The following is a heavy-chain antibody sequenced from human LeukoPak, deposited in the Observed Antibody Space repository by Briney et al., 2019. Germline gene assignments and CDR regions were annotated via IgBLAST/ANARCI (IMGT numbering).Heavy chain of an antibody. V-gene: IGHV3-66*01. Sequence: GGSLRLSCAASGFTVSSNFMSWVRQAPGKGLEWVSVIYSGGSTYYADSVKGRFTISRDNSKNTLYLRMNSLRAEDTAVYYCARDALGCSGGSCYSRPHYWGQGTLVTVSS. CDR1: GFTVSSNF. CDR3: ARDALGCSGGSCYSRPHY. D-gene: IGHD2-15*01. J-gene: IGHJ4*02. CDR2: IYSGGST.